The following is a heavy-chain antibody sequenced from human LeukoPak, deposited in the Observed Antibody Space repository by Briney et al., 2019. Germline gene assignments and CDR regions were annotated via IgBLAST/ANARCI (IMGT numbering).Heavy chain of an antibody. J-gene: IGHJ4*02. V-gene: IGHV3-30-3*01. D-gene: IGHD5-12*01. CDR2: ISYDGSNK. Sequence: GGSLRLSCEASGFTFSSYAMHWVRQAPGKGLEWVAVISYDGSNKYYADSVKGRFTISRDNSKNTLYLQMNSLRAEDTAVYYCAKGLEAYDLGYWGQGTLVTVSS. CDR3: AKGLEAYDLGY. CDR1: GFTFSSYA.